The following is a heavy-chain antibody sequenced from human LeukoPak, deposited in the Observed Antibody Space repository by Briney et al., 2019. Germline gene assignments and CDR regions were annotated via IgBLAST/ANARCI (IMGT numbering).Heavy chain of an antibody. J-gene: IGHJ3*02. CDR3: PRDETLGYCDGSTCFDAFDI. D-gene: IGHD2-15*01. CDR2: IWRDGNQQ. CDR1: GFSFSSYA. Sequence: PGGSLRLFCAASGFSFSSYAIHWVRQAPGRGLEWVAVIWRDGNQQFYADSVKARFTISRDNSKNKVYLQMNSLRAEDTAVYYCPRDETLGYCDGSTCFDAFDIWGQGTTLIVSS. V-gene: IGHV3-33*01.